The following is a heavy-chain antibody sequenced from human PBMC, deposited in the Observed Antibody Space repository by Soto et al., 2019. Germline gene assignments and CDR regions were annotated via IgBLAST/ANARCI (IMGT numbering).Heavy chain of an antibody. D-gene: IGHD3-3*01. Sequence: SETLSLTCAVYGGSFSGYYWSWIRQPPGKGLEWIGEINHSGSTNYNPSLKSRVTISVDTSKNQFSLKLSSVTAADTAVYYCARGRRYDFWSGHYGGDFDYWGQGTLVTVYS. CDR1: GGSFSGYY. V-gene: IGHV4-34*01. CDR2: INHSGST. J-gene: IGHJ4*02. CDR3: ARGRRYDFWSGHYGGDFDY.